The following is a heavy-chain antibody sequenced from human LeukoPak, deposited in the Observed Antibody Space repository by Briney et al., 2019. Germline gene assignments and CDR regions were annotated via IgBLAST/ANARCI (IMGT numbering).Heavy chain of an antibody. CDR3: AKQGAVRQDYYMDV. D-gene: IGHD3-16*01. J-gene: IGHJ6*03. V-gene: IGHV1-69*06. CDR2: IIPIFGTP. CDR1: GGSFSSYA. Sequence: SVNVSCKASGGSFSSYAITWVRQAPGQGLEWMGRIIPIFGTPTYAQKFQGRVTITADMGSNTAYLELTSLTSEDTARYFCAKQGAVRQDYYMDVWGNGTTVLVSS.